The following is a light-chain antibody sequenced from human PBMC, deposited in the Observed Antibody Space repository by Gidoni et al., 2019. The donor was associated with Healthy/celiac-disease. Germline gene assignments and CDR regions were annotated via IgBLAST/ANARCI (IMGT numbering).Light chain of an antibody. V-gene: IGLV1-40*01. CDR2: GNS. CDR3: QSYDSSLSVYVV. J-gene: IGLJ2*01. Sequence: QSVLPPPPPVPGASRHRAPISFTGSSANIGAGYDVHWYQQHPGTAPKPLIYGNSNRPSGVPDRFSGSKSGTSASLAITGLQAEDEADYYCQSYDSSLSVYVVFGGGTKLTVL. CDR1: SANIGAGYD.